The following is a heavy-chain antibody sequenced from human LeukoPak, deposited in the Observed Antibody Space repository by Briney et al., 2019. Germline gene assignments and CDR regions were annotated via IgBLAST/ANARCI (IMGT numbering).Heavy chain of an antibody. CDR3: ARRRAERLIDY. Sequence: GGSLRLSCAASGFTFSDYYMSWIGQAPGKGLEWVSYISSSGSPIYYADVVNRRFTSPMDNAKNSLYLHIDSLRAGDTAVYYCARRRAERLIDYWGKGTLVTVSS. V-gene: IGHV3-11*01. CDR2: ISSSGSPI. D-gene: IGHD6-25*01. J-gene: IGHJ4*02. CDR1: GFTFSDYY.